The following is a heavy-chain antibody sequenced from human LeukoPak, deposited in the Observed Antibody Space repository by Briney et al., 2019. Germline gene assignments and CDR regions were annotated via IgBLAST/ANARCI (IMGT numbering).Heavy chain of an antibody. Sequence: GGSLRLSCAASGFTFSSYAMSWVRQAPGKGLEWVSAISGSGGITYYADSVQGRFTISRDNSKDTLYLQMNSLRAEDTAVFYCAKVWAGSTGYYFDYWGQGTLVTVSS. J-gene: IGHJ4*02. CDR1: GFTFSSYA. CDR3: AKVWAGSTGYYFDY. CDR2: ISGSGGIT. V-gene: IGHV3-23*01. D-gene: IGHD3-22*01.